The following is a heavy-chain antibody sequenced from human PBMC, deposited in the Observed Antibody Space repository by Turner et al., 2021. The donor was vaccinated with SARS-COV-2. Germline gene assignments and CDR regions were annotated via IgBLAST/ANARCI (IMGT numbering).Heavy chain of an antibody. D-gene: IGHD2-2*01. CDR1: GFSFNTYG. V-gene: IGHV3-30*18. CDR2: IAFDGSNK. CDR3: AKRGSCSNNKCYLDY. J-gene: IGHJ4*02. Sequence: QVQLVESGGGLVQPGMSLRLSCAASGFSFNTYGMHWVRQAPGKGLEWVALIAFDGSNKVYADSVKGRFTISRDNSKNKLYLQMNSLRAEDTAVYYCAKRGSCSNNKCYLDYWGQGILVTVSS.